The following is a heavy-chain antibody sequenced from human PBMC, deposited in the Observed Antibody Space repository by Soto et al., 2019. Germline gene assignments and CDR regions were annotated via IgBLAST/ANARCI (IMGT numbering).Heavy chain of an antibody. D-gene: IGHD6-13*01. CDR2: ISGSGGST. V-gene: IGHV3-23*01. CDR3: AKGTRSASTSWSADVDD. J-gene: IGHJ4*02. CDR1: GFTFSSYA. Sequence: PGGSLRLSCAASGFTFSSYAMSWVRQAPGKRLVLVSAISGSGGSTSYADSAKGRFTISRDHSKNTLYLQMSSLRAEDTAVYYCAKGTRSASTSWSADVDDCGQGSLVTVSS.